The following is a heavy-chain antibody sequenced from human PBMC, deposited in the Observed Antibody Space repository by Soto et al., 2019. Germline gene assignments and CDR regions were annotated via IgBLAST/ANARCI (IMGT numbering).Heavy chain of an antibody. CDR3: ATRIVGATYNWFDP. Sequence: QVQLQESGPGLVKPSQTLSLTYTVSGGSISSGGYYWSWIRQHPGKGLEWIGYIYYSGSTYYNPSLKSRVTISVDTSKNQFSLKLSSVTAADTAVYYCATRIVGATYNWFDPWGQGTLVTVSS. CDR2: IYYSGST. J-gene: IGHJ5*02. CDR1: GGSISSGGYY. V-gene: IGHV4-31*03. D-gene: IGHD1-26*01.